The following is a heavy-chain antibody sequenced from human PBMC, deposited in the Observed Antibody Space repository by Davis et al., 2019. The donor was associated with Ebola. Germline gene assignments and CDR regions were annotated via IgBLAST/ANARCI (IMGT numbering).Heavy chain of an antibody. D-gene: IGHD2-2*02. V-gene: IGHV3-23*01. CDR2: ISGSGGST. J-gene: IGHJ6*02. CDR3: AKDLGGDCSSTSCYTSDYYGMDV. Sequence: GGSLRLSCAASGFTFSSYAMSWVRQAPGKGLEWVSAISGSGGSTYYADSVKGRFTISRDNSKNTLYLQMNSLRAEDTAVYYCAKDLGGDCSSTSCYTSDYYGMDVWGQGTTVTVSS. CDR1: GFTFSSYA.